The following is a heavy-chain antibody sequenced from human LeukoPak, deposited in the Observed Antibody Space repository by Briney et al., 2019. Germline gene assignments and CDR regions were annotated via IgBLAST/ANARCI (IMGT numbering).Heavy chain of an antibody. D-gene: IGHD2-15*01. V-gene: IGHV3-30*02. CDR3: AGGYCSGGSCYSIY. Sequence: GGSLRLSCAASGFTFRSYGMHWVRLAPGKGLEWVAFIRYDGSIKYYVDSVKGRFTVSRDNSKNTLYLQMNSLRAEDTAVYYCAGGYCSGGSCYSIYWGQGTLVTVSS. J-gene: IGHJ4*02. CDR1: GFTFRSYG. CDR2: IRYDGSIK.